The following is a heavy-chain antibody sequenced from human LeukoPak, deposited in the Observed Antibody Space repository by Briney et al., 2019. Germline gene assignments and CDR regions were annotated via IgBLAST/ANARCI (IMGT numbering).Heavy chain of an antibody. V-gene: IGHV4-31*03. D-gene: IGHD3-10*01. CDR3: ARGILLWFGESQYYFDY. CDR2: IYYSGST. CDR1: GGSISSGGYY. J-gene: IGHJ4*02. Sequence: SETLSLTCTVPGGSISSGGYYWSWIRQHPGKGLEWIGYIYYSGSTYYNPSLKSRVTISVDTSKNQFSLKLSSVTAADTAVYYCARGILLWFGESQYYFDYWGQGTLVTVSS.